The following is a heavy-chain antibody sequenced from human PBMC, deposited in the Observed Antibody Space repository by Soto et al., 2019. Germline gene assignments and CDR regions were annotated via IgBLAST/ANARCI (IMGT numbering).Heavy chain of an antibody. CDR2: IYYSGST. J-gene: IGHJ5*02. V-gene: IGHV4-39*01. CDR3: ARHAGSSSWSINWFDP. Sequence: SETLSLTCTVSGGSISSSSYYWGWIRQPPGKGLEWIGSIYYSGSTYYNPSLKSRVTISVDTSKNQFSLKLSSVTAADTAVYYCARHAGSSSWSINWFDPWGQGTLVTVSS. CDR1: GGSISSSSYY. D-gene: IGHD6-13*01.